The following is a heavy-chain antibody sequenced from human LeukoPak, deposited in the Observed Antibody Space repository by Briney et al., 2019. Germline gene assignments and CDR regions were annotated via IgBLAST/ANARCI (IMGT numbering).Heavy chain of an antibody. D-gene: IGHD3-10*01. V-gene: IGHV4-4*07. CDR1: GGSISSYY. Sequence: PSETLSLTCTVSGGSISSYYWSWIRQPAGKGLEWIGRIYTSGSTNYNPSLKSRVTISVDTSKNQFSLKLSSVTAADTAVYYCARQKLWFGESNAFDIWGQGTTVTVSS. J-gene: IGHJ3*02. CDR2: IYTSGST. CDR3: ARQKLWFGESNAFDI.